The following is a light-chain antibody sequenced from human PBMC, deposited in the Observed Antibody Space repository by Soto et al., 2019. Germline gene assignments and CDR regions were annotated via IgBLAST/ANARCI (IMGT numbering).Light chain of an antibody. J-gene: IGKJ2*01. V-gene: IGKV3-20*01. Sequence: EIVLTQSPGTLSLSPGKRATLSCRASQSVSSSYLAWYQQKPGQAPRLLIYGASSRATGIPDRFSGSGSGTDFTLTISRLETEDFAVYYCHQYGSSPPYTFGQGTKLEIK. CDR2: GAS. CDR1: QSVSSSY. CDR3: HQYGSSPPYT.